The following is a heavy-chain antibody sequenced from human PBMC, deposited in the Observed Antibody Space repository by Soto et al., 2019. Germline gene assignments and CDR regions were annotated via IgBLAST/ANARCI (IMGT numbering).Heavy chain of an antibody. CDR1: GGTFSNYA. J-gene: IGHJ6*02. CDR3: ARGDDFDYYYGVDV. V-gene: IGHV1-69*06. D-gene: IGHD3-16*01. Sequence: SVKVSCKASGGTFSNYAISWVRQAPGQGLEWMGGIVPLFGTANYAQKFQGRITITADKSTSTAYMELSNLRSDDTAVYSCARGDDFDYYYGVDVWGQGTTVTVSS. CDR2: IVPLFGTA.